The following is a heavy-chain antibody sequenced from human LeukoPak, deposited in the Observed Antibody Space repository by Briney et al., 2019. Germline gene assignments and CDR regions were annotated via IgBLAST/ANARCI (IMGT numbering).Heavy chain of an antibody. CDR2: ISGSGGST. D-gene: IGHD6-19*01. Sequence: GGSLRLSCAASGFTFSSYAMSWVRQAPGKGLEWVSAISGSGGSTYYADSVKGRFTISRDNSKNALYLQMNSLRAEDTAVYYCAKEPNHSGWYGAADYWGQGTLVTVSS. CDR3: AKEPNHSGWYGAADY. V-gene: IGHV3-23*01. J-gene: IGHJ4*02. CDR1: GFTFSSYA.